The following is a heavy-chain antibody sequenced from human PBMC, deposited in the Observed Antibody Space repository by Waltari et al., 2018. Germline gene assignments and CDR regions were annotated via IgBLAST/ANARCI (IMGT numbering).Heavy chain of an antibody. J-gene: IGHJ3*02. Sequence: QVQLQQSGPGLVKPSQTLSLTCVISGDSVSSNRAAWHWIRQSPSRGLEWLGRTYYRSKWYNDYAVSVKSRITVTPDTSKNQFSLQLNSVTPEDTAVYYCARGPWLRIASFRVGDAFDIWGQGTMVTVSS. CDR2: TYYRSKWYN. V-gene: IGHV6-1*01. CDR1: GDSVSSNRAA. CDR3: ARGPWLRIASFRVGDAFDI. D-gene: IGHD2-21*01.